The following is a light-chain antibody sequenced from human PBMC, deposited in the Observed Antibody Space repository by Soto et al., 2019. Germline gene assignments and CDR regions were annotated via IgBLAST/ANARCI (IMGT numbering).Light chain of an antibody. CDR3: QQRSNWPPLT. V-gene: IGKV3-11*01. CDR2: GAS. Sequence: EIVLTQSPGTLSVSPGERATLSCRASQSVSSKLAWYQQKPGQAPRLLFYGASTGATGIPARFSGSGSETDFTLTISSLEPEDFAVYYCQQRSNWPPLTFGGGTKVEIK. J-gene: IGKJ4*01. CDR1: QSVSSK.